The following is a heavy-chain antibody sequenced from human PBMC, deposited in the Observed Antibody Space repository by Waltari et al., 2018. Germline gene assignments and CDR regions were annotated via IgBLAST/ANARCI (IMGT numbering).Heavy chain of an antibody. CDR1: GYTFTGYY. CDR2: INPNSGGT. V-gene: IGHV1-2*02. D-gene: IGHD2-2*01. CDR3: ARVLGGSYQLRMGFDY. J-gene: IGHJ4*02. Sequence: QVQLVQSGAEVKKPGASVKVSCKASGYTFTGYYMHWVRQAPGQGLEWMGWINPNSGGTNYAQKFHGRVTMTRDTSISTAYMELSRLRSDDTAVYYCARVLGGSYQLRMGFDYWGQGTLVTVSS.